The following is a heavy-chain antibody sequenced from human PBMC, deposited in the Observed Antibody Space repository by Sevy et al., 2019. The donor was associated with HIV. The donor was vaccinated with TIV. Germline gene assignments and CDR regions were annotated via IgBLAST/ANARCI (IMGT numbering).Heavy chain of an antibody. CDR2: ISGYNGNT. CDR3: ARAGSGSYYLFDAFDI. Sequence: VPGQGLEWMGWISGYNGNTNYAQKFQGRVIMTTDTSTSTAYMELRSLRSDDTAVYYCARAGSGSYYLFDAFDIWGQGTMVTVSS. V-gene: IGHV1-18*01. J-gene: IGHJ3*02. D-gene: IGHD3-10*01.